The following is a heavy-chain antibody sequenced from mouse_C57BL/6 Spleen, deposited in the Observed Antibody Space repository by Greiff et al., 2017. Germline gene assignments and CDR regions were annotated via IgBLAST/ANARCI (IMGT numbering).Heavy chain of an antibody. J-gene: IGHJ2*01. Sequence: EVMLVESGGGLVKPGGSLKLSCAASGFTFSSYAMSWVRQTPEKRLEWVATISDGGSYTYYPDNVKGRFTISRDNAKNNLYLQMSHLKSEDTAMYYCARDRGNSIFDYWGQGTTLKVSS. CDR2: ISDGGSYT. V-gene: IGHV5-4*01. D-gene: IGHD2-1*01. CDR1: GFTFSSYA. CDR3: ARDRGNSIFDY.